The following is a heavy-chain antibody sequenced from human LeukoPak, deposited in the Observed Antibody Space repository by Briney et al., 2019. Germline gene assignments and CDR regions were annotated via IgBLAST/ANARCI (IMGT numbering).Heavy chain of an antibody. CDR2: ISGSGGST. CDR3: ARDRKDSSGYHSSGMDV. CDR1: GFTFSSYA. D-gene: IGHD3-22*01. Sequence: GGSLRLSCAASGFTFSSYAMSWVRQAPGKGLEWVSAISGSGGSTYYADSVKGRFTISRDNSKNTLYLQMNSLRAEDTAVYYCARDRKDSSGYHSSGMDVWGQGTTVTVSS. V-gene: IGHV3-23*01. J-gene: IGHJ6*02.